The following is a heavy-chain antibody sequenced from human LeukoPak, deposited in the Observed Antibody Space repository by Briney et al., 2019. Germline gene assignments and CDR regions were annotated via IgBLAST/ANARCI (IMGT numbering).Heavy chain of an antibody. CDR2: IYYTGST. Sequence: SETLSLTCTVSGDSISLYYWSWIRQPPGKGLEWIGYIYYTGSTKSNPSLKSRVTISVDTSKKQFSLNLSSVTAADTAVYYCVRAGIGYSFDSWGRGTLVTVSS. CDR3: VRAGIGYSFDS. CDR1: GDSISLYY. D-gene: IGHD5-18*01. V-gene: IGHV4-59*01. J-gene: IGHJ4*02.